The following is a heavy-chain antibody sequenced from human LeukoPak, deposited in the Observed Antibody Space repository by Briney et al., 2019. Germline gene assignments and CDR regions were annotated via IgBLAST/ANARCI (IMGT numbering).Heavy chain of an antibody. D-gene: IGHD6-13*01. V-gene: IGHV4-59*08. Sequence: SETLSLTCTVSGGSINNYYWSWIRQPPGKGLEWIGYIYYSGSTNYNPSLKSRVTISVDTSKNQFSLKLSSVTAAYTAVYYCATQRPPYSSSWYWFDPWGQGTLVTVSS. CDR1: GGSINNYY. CDR3: ATQRPPYSSSWYWFDP. CDR2: IYYSGST. J-gene: IGHJ5*02.